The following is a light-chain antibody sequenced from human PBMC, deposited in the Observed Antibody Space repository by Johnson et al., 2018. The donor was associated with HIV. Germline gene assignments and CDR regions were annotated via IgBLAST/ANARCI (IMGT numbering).Light chain of an antibody. J-gene: IGLJ1*01. V-gene: IGLV1-51*02. CDR3: GTWDSSLSSYV. CDR2: ENN. Sequence: QSVLSQPPSVSAAPGQKVTISCSGSSSNIGNNYVSWYQQLPGTAPKLLIYENNKRPSGIPDRFSGSKSGTSATLGITALQTGDEADYYCGTWDSSLSSYVFGTATQVTVL. CDR1: SSNIGNNY.